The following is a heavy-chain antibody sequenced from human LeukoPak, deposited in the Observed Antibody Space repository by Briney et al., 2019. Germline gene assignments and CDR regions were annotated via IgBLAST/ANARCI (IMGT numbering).Heavy chain of an antibody. CDR1: GYSISSGYY. V-gene: IGHV4-61*01. J-gene: IGHJ4*02. CDR2: IYYSGST. D-gene: IGHD5-18*01. Sequence: SETLSLTCTVSGYSISSGYYWGWIRPPPGKGLEWIGYIYYSGSTNYNPSLKSRVTISVDTSKNQFSLKLSSVTAADTAVYYFAKKGDTARVYDYWGRGTLVTVSS. CDR3: AKKGDTARVYDY.